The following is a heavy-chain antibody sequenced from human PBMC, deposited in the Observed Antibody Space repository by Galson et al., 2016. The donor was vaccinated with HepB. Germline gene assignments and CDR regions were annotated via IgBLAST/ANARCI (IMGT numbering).Heavy chain of an antibody. CDR3: VRTGVGTLYYFDS. J-gene: IGHJ4*02. CDR1: GFGFYTFG. D-gene: IGHD1/OR15-1a*01. V-gene: IGHV3-33*01. CDR2: IWYDGSKQ. Sequence: SLRLSCAASGFGFYTFGMHWVRQAPGKGLEWVAAIWYDGSKQYYADSVKGRFTISRDSPKNMLYLDMNNLRVEDTAGYYCVRTGVGTLYYFDSWGQGTLVTVSS.